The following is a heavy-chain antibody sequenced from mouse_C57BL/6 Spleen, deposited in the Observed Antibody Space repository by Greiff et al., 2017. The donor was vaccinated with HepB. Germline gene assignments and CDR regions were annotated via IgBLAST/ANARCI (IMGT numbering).Heavy chain of an antibody. V-gene: IGHV1-64*01. CDR3: ARRDLRLRYFDV. CDR2: IHPNSGST. CDR1: GYTFTSYW. Sequence: QVQLQQPGAELVKPGASVKLSCKASGYTFTSYWMHWVKQRPGQGLEWIGMIHPNSGSTNYNEKFKSKATLTVDKSSSTAYMQLSSLTSEDSAVYYGARRDLRLRYFDVWGTGTTVTVSS. D-gene: IGHD3-2*02. J-gene: IGHJ1*03.